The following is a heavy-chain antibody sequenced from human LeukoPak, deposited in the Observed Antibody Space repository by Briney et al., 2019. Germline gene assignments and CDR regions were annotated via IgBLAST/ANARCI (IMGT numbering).Heavy chain of an antibody. V-gene: IGHV1-2*02. J-gene: IGHJ6*03. Sequence: ASVKVSCKASGYTFTGYYMHWVRQAPGQGLEWMGWINPNSGGTNYAQKFQGRVAMTRDTSISTAYMELSRLRSDDTAVYYCARDGSPIHKYYYMDVWGKGTTVTVSS. CDR3: ARDGSPIHKYYYMDV. D-gene: IGHD2-2*02. CDR1: GYTFTGYY. CDR2: INPNSGGT.